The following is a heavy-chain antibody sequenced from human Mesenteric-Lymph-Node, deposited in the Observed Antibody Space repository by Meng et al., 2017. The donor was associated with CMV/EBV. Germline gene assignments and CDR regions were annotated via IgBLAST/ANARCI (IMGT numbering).Heavy chain of an antibody. CDR1: DSSLTSGSS. J-gene: IGHJ6*02. CDR2: IHYSGTT. V-gene: IGHV4-38-2*02. D-gene: IGHD2-2*01. Sequence: GSLRLSCSVSDSSLTSGSSWGWIRQPPGKGLEWVASIHYSGTTLYNPSLKSRVTMSVDTSNNRFSLNLASVTAADTAKYFCARDCSSTSCFRGGYYHYFGVDVWGQGTTVTVSS. CDR3: ARDCSSTSCFRGGYYHYFGVDV.